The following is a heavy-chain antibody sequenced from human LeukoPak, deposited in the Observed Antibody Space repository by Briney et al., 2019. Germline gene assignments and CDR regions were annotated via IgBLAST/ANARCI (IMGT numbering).Heavy chain of an antibody. CDR1: GYSFTSYW. Sequence: GESLKISCKGSGYSFTSYWIGWVRQMPGKGLEWMGIIYPGDSDIRYSPSFQGQVTISADKSISTAYVQWSSLKASDTAMYYCARHAIAAPPAFGWFDPWGQGTLVTVSS. V-gene: IGHV5-51*01. D-gene: IGHD6-6*01. CDR3: ARHAIAAPPAFGWFDP. J-gene: IGHJ5*02. CDR2: IYPGDSDI.